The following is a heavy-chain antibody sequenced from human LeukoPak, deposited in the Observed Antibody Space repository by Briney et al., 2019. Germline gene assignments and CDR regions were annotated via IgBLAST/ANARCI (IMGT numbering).Heavy chain of an antibody. J-gene: IGHJ4*02. D-gene: IGHD3-22*01. CDR2: ISYDGSNK. CDR1: GFTFSSYA. V-gene: IGHV3-30-3*01. Sequence: TGGSLRLSCADSGFTFSSYAMHWVRQAPGKGLEWVTVISYDGSNKYYADSVKGRFTISRDNSKNTLYLQMNSLRAEDTAVYHCARGSYYYDSSAYYSPSYYFDYWGQGTLVTVSS. CDR3: ARGSYYYDSSAYYSPSYYFDY.